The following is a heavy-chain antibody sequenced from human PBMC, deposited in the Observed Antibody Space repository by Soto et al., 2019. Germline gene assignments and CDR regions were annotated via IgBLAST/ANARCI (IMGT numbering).Heavy chain of an antibody. CDR2: ISYDSTKT. CDR1: GVTFNSYG. J-gene: IGHJ6*02. V-gene: IGHV3-30*03. CDR3: ARTRSGWTDFHYYTLDV. D-gene: IGHD6-25*01. Sequence: QVHLVESGGGVVQPGRSLRLSCAASGVTFNSYGMHWVRQGPGNGLEWVAFISYDSTKTYYADSVKGRFTISRDNSISALYVQMNSLTGEDTAVYYCARTRSGWTDFHYYTLDVWGQGTTVNVSS.